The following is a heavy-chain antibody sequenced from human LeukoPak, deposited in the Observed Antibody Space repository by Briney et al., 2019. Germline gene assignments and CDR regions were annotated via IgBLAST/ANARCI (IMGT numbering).Heavy chain of an antibody. V-gene: IGHV3-23*01. D-gene: IGHD3-22*01. CDR3: AKDDAYYYDSSGHTLDY. CDR2: ISGSGGST. J-gene: IGHJ4*02. CDR1: GFTFSSYA. Sequence: GESLRLSCAASGFTFSSYAMSWVRQAPGKGLEWVSAISGSGGSTYYADSVKGRFTISRDNSKNTLYLQMNSLRAEDTAVYYCAKDDAYYYDSSGHTLDYWGQGTLVTVSS.